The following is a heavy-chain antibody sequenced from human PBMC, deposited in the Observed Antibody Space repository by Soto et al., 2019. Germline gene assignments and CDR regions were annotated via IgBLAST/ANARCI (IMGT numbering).Heavy chain of an antibody. CDR2: IYYSGST. D-gene: IGHD4-17*01. J-gene: IGHJ6*02. CDR1: GGSISSYY. Sequence: SETLSLTCTVSGGSISSYYWSWIRQPPGKGLEWIGYIYYSGSTNYNPSLKSRVTISVDTSKNQFSLKLSFVTAADTAVYYCASQAHYGDYYYYYYGMDVWGQGTTVTVSS. CDR3: ASQAHYGDYYYYYYGMDV. V-gene: IGHV4-59*08.